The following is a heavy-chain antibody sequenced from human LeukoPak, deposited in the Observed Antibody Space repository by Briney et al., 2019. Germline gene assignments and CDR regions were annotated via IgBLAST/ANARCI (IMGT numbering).Heavy chain of an antibody. V-gene: IGHV1-18*01. J-gene: IGHJ4*02. CDR2: ISAYNGNT. CDR1: GYTFTSYA. D-gene: IGHD3-9*01. CDR3: ARVALRYFDWLLY. Sequence: ASVKVSCKASGYTFTSYAMNWVRQAPGQGLEWMGWISAYNGNTNYAQKLQGRVTMTRDTSISTAYMELSRLRSDDTAVYYCARVALRYFDWLLYWGQGTLVTVSS.